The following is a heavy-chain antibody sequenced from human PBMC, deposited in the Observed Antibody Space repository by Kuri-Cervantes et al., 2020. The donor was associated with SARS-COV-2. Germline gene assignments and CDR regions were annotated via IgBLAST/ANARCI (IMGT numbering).Heavy chain of an antibody. CDR1: GYTFTSYG. J-gene: IGHJ6*02. V-gene: IGHV1-18*04. CDR3: ARRIAAAGYYYYYGMDV. D-gene: IGHD6-13*01. Sequence: ASVKVSCKASGYTFTSYGISWVRQAPGQGLEWMGWISAYNGNTNYAQKLQGRVTVTTDTSTSTAYMELRSLRSDDTAVYYCARRIAAAGYYYYYGMDVWGQGTTVTVSS. CDR2: ISAYNGNT.